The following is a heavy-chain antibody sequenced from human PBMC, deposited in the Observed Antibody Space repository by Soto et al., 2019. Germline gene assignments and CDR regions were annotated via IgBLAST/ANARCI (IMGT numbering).Heavy chain of an antibody. CDR1: GYTFGHFY. CDR3: ARDEGGYDILTGYYKAHHFDQ. CDR2: ISPHNRNT. J-gene: IGHJ4*02. D-gene: IGHD3-9*01. Sequence: QVQLVQSGAEVKRPGDSVKVSCQASGYTFGHFYITWVRQAPGQGLEWMGAISPHNRNTNYAEKFRGRVTMTTDKSTTTAYMELRSLRSDDTAVYYCARDEGGYDILTGYYKAHHFDQWGQGALVTVSS. V-gene: IGHV1-18*01.